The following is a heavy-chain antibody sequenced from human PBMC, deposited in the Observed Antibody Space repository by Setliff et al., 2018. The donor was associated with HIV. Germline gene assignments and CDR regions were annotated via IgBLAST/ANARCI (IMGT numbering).Heavy chain of an antibody. D-gene: IGHD6-6*01. J-gene: IGHJ4*02. CDR1: GYTFSTYG. V-gene: IGHV1-18*01. Sequence: ASVKVSCKASGYTFSTYGISWVRQAPGQGLEWMGWISAYNGNTNYAQKLQGRVTVTTDTSTSTAYMELRSLRSDDTAVYYCARDIAAWGYFDYWGQGTLVTVSS. CDR3: ARDIAAWGYFDY. CDR2: ISAYNGNT.